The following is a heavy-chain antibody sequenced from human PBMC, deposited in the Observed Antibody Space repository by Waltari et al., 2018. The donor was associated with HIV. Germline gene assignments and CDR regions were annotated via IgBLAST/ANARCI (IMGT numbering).Heavy chain of an antibody. CDR3: ARGPYNAGWFPLEY. J-gene: IGHJ4*02. Sequence: EVLLVESGGGLVKGGGSLRLSCAASGSTFSPYARYSVRQAPGKGLEWVSAITVSGSTYYADSVKGRFSISRDNAKNSLYLQMDSLRAEDTALFYCARGPYNAGWFPLEYWGQGTLVTVSS. CDR2: ITVSGST. D-gene: IGHD6-19*01. CDR1: GSTFSPYA. V-gene: IGHV3-21*01.